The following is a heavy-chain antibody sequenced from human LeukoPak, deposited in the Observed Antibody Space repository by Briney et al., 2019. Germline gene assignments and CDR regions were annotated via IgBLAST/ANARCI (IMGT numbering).Heavy chain of an antibody. Sequence: GRSLRLSCAASGFTFSTYAMHWVRQAPGEGLQWVAVISFDGSIENYADSVKGRFTISRDNSKNTVYLQMTSLRTEDTAVYYCAKDQIGWAPGYVSGPLDQWGQGTLVTVSS. CDR1: GFTFSTYA. V-gene: IGHV3-30-3*01. CDR2: ISFDGSIE. CDR3: AKDQIGWAPGYVSGPLDQ. J-gene: IGHJ4*02. D-gene: IGHD6-19*01.